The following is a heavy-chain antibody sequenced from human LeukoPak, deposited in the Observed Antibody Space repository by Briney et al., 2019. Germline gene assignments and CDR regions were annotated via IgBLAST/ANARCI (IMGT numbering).Heavy chain of an antibody. CDR2: IYYSGST. CDR1: GGSISSYY. V-gene: IGHV4-59*01. Sequence: SETLSLTCTVSGGSISSYYWSWIRQPPGKGLEWIGYIYYSGSTNYKSSLKSRVTISVDTSKNQFSLKLSSVTAADTAVYYCARGEWELGYYMDVWGKGTTVTISS. CDR3: ARGEWELGYYMDV. D-gene: IGHD1-26*01. J-gene: IGHJ6*03.